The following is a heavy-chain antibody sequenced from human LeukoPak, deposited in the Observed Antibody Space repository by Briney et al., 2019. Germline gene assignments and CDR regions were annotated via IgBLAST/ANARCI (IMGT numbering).Heavy chain of an antibody. V-gene: IGHV4-39*01. CDR2: IFYSGST. Sequence: SGTLSLTCTVSGGSISSSNYYWGWIRQPPGKGLEWIGSIFYSGSTYYNPSLKSRVTISVDTSKNQFSLKLSSVTAADTAVYYCARRASNLNWFDPWGQGTLVTVSS. D-gene: IGHD4-11*01. J-gene: IGHJ5*02. CDR1: GGSISSSNYY. CDR3: ARRASNLNWFDP.